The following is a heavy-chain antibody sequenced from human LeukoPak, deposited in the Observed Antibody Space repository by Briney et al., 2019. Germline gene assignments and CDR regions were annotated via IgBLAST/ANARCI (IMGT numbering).Heavy chain of an antibody. Sequence: GASVKVSCKASGYTFTSYDINWVRQATGQGLEWMGWMNPNSGNTGYVQKFQGRVSMTKNTFISTGYMELSSLRSEDTAVYYCARGSDDRDGYNIDYWGQGTLVTVSS. D-gene: IGHD5-24*01. V-gene: IGHV1-8*01. CDR1: GYTFTSYD. CDR3: ARGSDDRDGYNIDY. J-gene: IGHJ4*02. CDR2: MNPNSGNT.